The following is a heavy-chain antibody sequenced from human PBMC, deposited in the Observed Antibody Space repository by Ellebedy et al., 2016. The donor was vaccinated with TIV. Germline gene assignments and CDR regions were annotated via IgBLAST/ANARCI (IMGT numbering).Heavy chain of an antibody. D-gene: IGHD3-10*01. J-gene: IGHJ4*02. V-gene: IGHV4-59*01. CDR2: VFNSETT. CDR1: GGPITGFY. CDR3: GSGTYFNVAY. Sequence: SETLSLTCSVSGGPITGFYWSWIRQPPGKGLEWIGYVFNSETTSYNPSLKSRVTMSVDRSKSQISLKLDSVTAADTAIYYCGSGTYFNVAYWGPGRLVTVSS.